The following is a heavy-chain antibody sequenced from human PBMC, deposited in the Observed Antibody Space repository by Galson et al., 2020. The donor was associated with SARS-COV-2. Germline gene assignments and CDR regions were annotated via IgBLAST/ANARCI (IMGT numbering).Heavy chain of an antibody. V-gene: IGHV3-53*01. CDR3: TRDRGYGSSSSEYTGYYYYMDV. CDR1: GFTVSSNY. CDR2: IYSGGST. Sequence: GGSLRLSCAASGFTVSSNYMSWVRQAPGKGLEWVSFIYSGGSTNYADSAKGRFTISSDNSKNTLYLQMNSLRTEDTARYYCTRDRGYGSSSSEYTGYYYYMDVWGKGTTVTVSS. D-gene: IGHD2-2*03. J-gene: IGHJ6*03.